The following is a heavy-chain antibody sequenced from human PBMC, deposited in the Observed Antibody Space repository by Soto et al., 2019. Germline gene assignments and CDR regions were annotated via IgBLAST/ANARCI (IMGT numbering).Heavy chain of an antibody. CDR3: ARDHYYGLYASDI. J-gene: IGHJ3*02. D-gene: IGHD3-10*01. V-gene: IGHV3-66*01. CDR1: GFPVSSNY. Sequence: GGSLRLSCAASGFPVSSNYMSWVRQAPGKGLEWVSVIYSGGSTYYADSVKGRFTISRDNSKNTLYLQMNSLRAEDTAVYYCARDHYYGLYASDIWGQGTMVTVSS. CDR2: IYSGGST.